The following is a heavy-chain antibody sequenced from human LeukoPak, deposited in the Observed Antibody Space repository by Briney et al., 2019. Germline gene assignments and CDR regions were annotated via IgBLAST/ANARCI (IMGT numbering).Heavy chain of an antibody. CDR2: IKSKSDGWTT. CDR3: ATELQWMG. V-gene: IGHV3-15*01. CDR1: GFTFKNEW. Sequence: PGGSLRLSCGASGFTFKNEWMSWVRQAPGKGLEWVGRIKSKSDGWTTDYAAPVKGRFTISRDDSKNMLFLQMNSLKSEDTAVYYCATELQWMGWGRGTLVTVSS. J-gene: IGHJ4*02. D-gene: IGHD6-19*01.